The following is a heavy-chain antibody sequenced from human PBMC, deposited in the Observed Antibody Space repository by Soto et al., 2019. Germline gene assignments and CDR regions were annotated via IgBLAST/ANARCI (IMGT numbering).Heavy chain of an antibody. Sequence: QVQLVQSGAEVKEPGSSVKVSCKASGGTFRTFAISWVRQAPGQGPEWMGGVIPVLGTPNYAQKFQGRVTMTADESTSTAYMELSSLRSEDTAVYYCARGGSTMVRGPLGYGLDVGGQGTTVTVAS. CDR2: VIPVLGTP. V-gene: IGHV1-69*01. CDR3: ARGGSTMVRGPLGYGLDV. D-gene: IGHD3-10*01. CDR1: GGTFRTFA. J-gene: IGHJ6*02.